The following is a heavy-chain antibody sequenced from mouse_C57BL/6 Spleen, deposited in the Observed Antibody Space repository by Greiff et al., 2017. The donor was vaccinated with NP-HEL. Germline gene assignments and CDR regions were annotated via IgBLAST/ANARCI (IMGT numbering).Heavy chain of an antibody. Sequence: VQLLQSGPELVKPGASVKISCKASGYTFTDYYINWVKQRPGQGLEWIGWIFPGSGSTYYNEKFKGKATLTVDKSSSTAYMLLSGLTSEDSAVYFCAREPLGQLFDYWGQGTTLTVSS. V-gene: IGHV1-75*01. CDR3: AREPLGQLFDY. J-gene: IGHJ2*01. CDR1: GYTFTDYY. D-gene: IGHD6-1*01. CDR2: IFPGSGST.